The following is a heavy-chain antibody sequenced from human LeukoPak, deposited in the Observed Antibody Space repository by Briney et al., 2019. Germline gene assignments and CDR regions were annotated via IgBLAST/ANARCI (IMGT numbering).Heavy chain of an antibody. V-gene: IGHV3-74*01. Sequence: GGSLRLSCAASGFTFSSYWMHWVRQAPGKGLVWVSRINSDGSSTSYADSVKGRFTISRDNAKNTLYLQMNSLRAEDTAVYYCATLPYYYGSGRNFDYWGQGTLVTVSS. CDR1: GFTFSSYW. CDR3: ATLPYYYGSGRNFDY. CDR2: INSDGSST. J-gene: IGHJ4*02. D-gene: IGHD3-10*01.